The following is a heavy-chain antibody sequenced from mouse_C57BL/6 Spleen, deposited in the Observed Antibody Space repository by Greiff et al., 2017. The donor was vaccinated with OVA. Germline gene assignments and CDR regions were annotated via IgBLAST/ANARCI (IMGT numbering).Heavy chain of an antibody. J-gene: IGHJ4*01. CDR3: ARDHYGSSIYYAMDY. CDR1: GYTFTSYW. Sequence: QVQLQQSGAELVKPGASVKMSCKASGYTFTSYWITWVKQRPGQGLEWIGDIYPGSGSTNYNEKFKSKATLTVDTSSSTAYMQLSSLTSEDSAVYYCARDHYGSSIYYAMDYWGQGTSVTVSS. V-gene: IGHV1-55*01. D-gene: IGHD1-1*01. CDR2: IYPGSGST.